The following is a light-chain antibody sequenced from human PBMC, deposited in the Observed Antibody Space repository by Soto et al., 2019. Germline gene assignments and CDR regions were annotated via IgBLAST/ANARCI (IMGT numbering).Light chain of an antibody. J-gene: IGKJ2*01. Sequence: DIQMTQSPSSLSASVGDRVTITCRASQSIRSYLNWYQQKPGKAPNLLIFDASSLQSGVPSRFSGSGSGTDFTLTISSLQPEDFASYYCQQSYSIPYTFGQGTKLEIK. CDR1: QSIRSY. V-gene: IGKV1-39*01. CDR3: QQSYSIPYT. CDR2: DAS.